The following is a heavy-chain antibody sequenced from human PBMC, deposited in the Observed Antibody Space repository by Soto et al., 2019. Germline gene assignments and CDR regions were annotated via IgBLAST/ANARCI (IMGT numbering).Heavy chain of an antibody. CDR3: ARDIYSYGSVGTPDI. Sequence: GGSLRLSCVASGFSFSSQAMHWVRQAPGKGLEWVAAISNDGNRQLYADSVKDRFTISRDNSRNTLDLQMNNLRTEDTGVYFCARDIYSYGSVGTPDIRGQGTMVTVSS. CDR2: ISNDGNRQ. D-gene: IGHD5-18*01. V-gene: IGHV3-30-3*01. J-gene: IGHJ3*02. CDR1: GFSFSSQA.